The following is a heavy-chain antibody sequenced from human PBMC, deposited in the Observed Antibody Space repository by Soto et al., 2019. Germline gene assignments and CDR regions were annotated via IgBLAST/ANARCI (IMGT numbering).Heavy chain of an antibody. CDR2: INPNSGGT. CDR1: GYTFTSYA. J-gene: IGHJ4*02. D-gene: IGHD3-9*01. Sequence: ASVKVSCKASGYTFTSYALHWVRQAPGQRLEWMGWINPNSGGTNYAQKFQGWVTMTRDTSISTAYMELSRLRSDDTAVYYCARDKGGDSSFDLDDRGQGTRVTVSS. CDR3: ARDKGGDSSFDLDD. V-gene: IGHV1-2*04.